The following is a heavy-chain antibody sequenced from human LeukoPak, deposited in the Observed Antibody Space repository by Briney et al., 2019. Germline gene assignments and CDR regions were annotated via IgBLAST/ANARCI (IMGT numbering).Heavy chain of an antibody. V-gene: IGHV4-4*09. J-gene: IGHJ5*02. CDR3: ARVDYNWNSDWFDP. CDR1: GDSNNNYY. CDR2: IYPSGST. D-gene: IGHD1-7*01. Sequence: SETLSLTCTVSGDSNNNYYWSWIRQPPGKGLEWIGYIYPSGSTNYNPSLKSRVTISIDTSKNQFSLKLSSVTAADTAVYYCARVDYNWNSDWFDPWGQGTLVTVSS.